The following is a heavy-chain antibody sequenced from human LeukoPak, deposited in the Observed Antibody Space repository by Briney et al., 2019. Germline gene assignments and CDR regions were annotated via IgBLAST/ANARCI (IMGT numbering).Heavy chain of an antibody. D-gene: IGHD6-13*01. CDR3: ARLSSEYSSSWLDS. J-gene: IGHJ4*02. CDR1: GGSISSYY. Sequence: PSETLSLTCTVSGGSISSYYWSWIRQPPGQGLEWIVYIYDSGDTNYNPSLRSRVPISVDTSKNQFSLKLTSVTAADTATYYCARLSSEYSSSWLDSWGQGALVTVSS. CDR2: IYDSGDT. V-gene: IGHV4-59*08.